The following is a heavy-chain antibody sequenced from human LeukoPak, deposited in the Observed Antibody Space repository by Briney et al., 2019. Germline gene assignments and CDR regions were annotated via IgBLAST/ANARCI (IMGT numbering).Heavy chain of an antibody. D-gene: IGHD3-10*01. CDR1: GFTFSDYY. V-gene: IGHV3-11*01. J-gene: IGHJ5*02. Sequence: GGSLRLSCAASGFTFSDYYMSWIRQAPGKGLEWVSYISSSGSTIYYADSVKGRFTISRDNAKNSLYLQMNSLRVEDTALYHCAKHHHGSGSYSHPFDPWGQGTLVTVSS. CDR2: ISSSGSTI. CDR3: AKHHHGSGSYSHPFDP.